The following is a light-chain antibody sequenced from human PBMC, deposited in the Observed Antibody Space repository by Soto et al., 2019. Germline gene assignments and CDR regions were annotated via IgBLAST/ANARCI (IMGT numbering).Light chain of an antibody. J-gene: IGKJ1*01. V-gene: IGKV3-15*01. CDR3: QQYLNWPWT. Sequence: EILMTQSPPTLSVSPGGGFTLSCKASKSISNYLAWYQHKPGQPPRLLFNGASIRAPGFPAWFSGSGSGEDFTLTISSVQSEDFAVYDCQQYLNWPWTFGQGTKVEIK. CDR1: KSISNY. CDR2: GAS.